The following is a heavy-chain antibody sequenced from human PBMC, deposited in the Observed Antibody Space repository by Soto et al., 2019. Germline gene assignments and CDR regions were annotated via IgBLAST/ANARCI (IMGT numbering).Heavy chain of an antibody. J-gene: IGHJ5*01. CDR3: ARVRQGCSANNCYFDP. V-gene: IGHV4-4*02. CDR2: VHISGHS. CDR1: GGSVRAPDW. D-gene: IGHD1-1*01. Sequence: RSLPCTLSGGSVRAPDWWNWVRQSPDKGLEWIAEVHISGHSNYNPSLRSRVSVSIDSSKNQFYLNLNSVTAADTAIYYCARVRQGCSANNCYFDPWGQGTQVTVSS.